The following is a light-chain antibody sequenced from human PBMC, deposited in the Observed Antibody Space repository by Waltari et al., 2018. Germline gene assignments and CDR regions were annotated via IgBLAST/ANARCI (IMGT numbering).Light chain of an antibody. CDR2: DVS. J-gene: IGLJ1*01. CDR1: SSDVGGYNY. V-gene: IGLV2-14*01. Sequence: QSALTQPASESGSPGQSITISCTGTSSDVGGYNYVSWYQQYPGKAPKLMIYDVSNRPPGISPRFSDSKSGNSASLTISGLQAEDDADYYCGSYASSSTFVFGTGTKVTVL. CDR3: GSYASSSTFV.